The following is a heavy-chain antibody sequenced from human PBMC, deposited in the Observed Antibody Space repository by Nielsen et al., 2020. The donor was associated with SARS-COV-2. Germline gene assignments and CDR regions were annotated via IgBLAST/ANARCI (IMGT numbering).Heavy chain of an antibody. V-gene: IGHV1-3*01. CDR2: INAGNGNT. CDR3: ARITPSSGWDY. J-gene: IGHJ4*02. D-gene: IGHD6-19*01. CDR1: RYSFASYS. Sequence: ASVKVSCKASRYSFASYSMHWMRQTPGQSLEWMGWINAGNGNTKYSQKFQGRVTMTRDTSANTAYMELSSLSSEDTAVYYCARITPSSGWDYWGQGTLVTVSS.